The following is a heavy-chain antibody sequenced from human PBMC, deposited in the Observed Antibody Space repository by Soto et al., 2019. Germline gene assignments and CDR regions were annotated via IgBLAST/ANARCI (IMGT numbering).Heavy chain of an antibody. Sequence: GGSLRLSCAASGFTFSSYSMNWVRQAPGKGLEWVSYISSSSSTIYYADSVKGRFTISRDNAKNSLYLQMNSLRDEDTAVYYCARGLGDILTGYYPPQAGSYFDYWGQGTLVTVSS. V-gene: IGHV3-48*02. CDR1: GFTFSSYS. J-gene: IGHJ4*02. CDR3: ARGLGDILTGYYPPQAGSYFDY. CDR2: ISSSSSTI. D-gene: IGHD3-9*01.